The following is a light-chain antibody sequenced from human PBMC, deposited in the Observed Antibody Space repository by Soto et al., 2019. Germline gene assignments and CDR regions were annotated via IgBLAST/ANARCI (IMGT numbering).Light chain of an antibody. CDR1: QDISNY. J-gene: IGKJ2*01. Sequence: DIQMTQSPSSLAASVGDRVTITCQASQDISNYLNWDQQKPGKAPKLLIYYASNLETGVPSRFSGSGSGTDFTFTISSLQPEDIATYYCQQYDNLPLTFGQGTKLEIK. CDR2: YAS. CDR3: QQYDNLPLT. V-gene: IGKV1-33*01.